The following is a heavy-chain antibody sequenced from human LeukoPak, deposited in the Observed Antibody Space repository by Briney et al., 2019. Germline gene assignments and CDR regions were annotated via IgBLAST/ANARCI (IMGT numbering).Heavy chain of an antibody. J-gene: IGHJ3*02. D-gene: IGHD3-22*01. CDR2: IYTTGRT. CDR1: GGSISSGSYY. Sequence: PSGTLSLTCTVSGGSISSGSYYWSWIRQPAGKGLEFIGRIYTTGRTEYNTSLKRPVTISVDTTNNQFSLKLSPVTAAETAVYYCARDAMYNSRWSYAFDIWGQGTMVTVSS. V-gene: IGHV4-61*02. CDR3: ARDAMYNSRWSYAFDI.